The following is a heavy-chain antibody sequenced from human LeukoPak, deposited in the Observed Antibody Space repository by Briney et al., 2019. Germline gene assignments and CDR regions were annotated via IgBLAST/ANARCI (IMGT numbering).Heavy chain of an antibody. CDR1: GCSISSYY. V-gene: IGHV4-59*01. CDR3: ARGGWYYDC. J-gene: IGHJ4*02. Sequence: SETLSLTCTVSGCSISSYYWSWIRQPPGKGLEWIGYIYYSGSTKYNPSLKSRVTISVDTSKNQFSQKMSSVTAADTAVYYCARGGWYYDCWGQGTLVTVSS. D-gene: IGHD6-19*01. CDR2: IYYSGST.